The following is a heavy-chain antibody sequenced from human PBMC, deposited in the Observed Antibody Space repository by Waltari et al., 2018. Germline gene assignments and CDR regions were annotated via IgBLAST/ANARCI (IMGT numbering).Heavy chain of an antibody. D-gene: IGHD1-26*01. CDR1: GGTFSHYH. V-gene: IGHV3-23*04. J-gene: IGHJ6*03. CDR2: IRGGGTGP. Sequence: EVQLVESGGGLVQPGGSLRLSCAASGGTFSHYHMSWVRQAPGKGLEWVSGIRGGGTGPYYADSVKGRFTSSRDNSKNTLYLQMDSLRVEDTAVYYCAKDKDSDVSFYYMDVWGKGTTVTVSS. CDR3: AKDKDSDVSFYYMDV.